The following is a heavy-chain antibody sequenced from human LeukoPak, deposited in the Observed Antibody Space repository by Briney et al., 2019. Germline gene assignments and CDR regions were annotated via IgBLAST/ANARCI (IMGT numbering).Heavy chain of an antibody. Sequence: ASVKVSCKVSGYTLTELSMHWVRQAPGKGLEWMGGFDPEDGETIYAQKFQGRVTMTEDTSTDTAYMELSSLRSEDTAVYYCARDPSVVVTAPNGWFDPWGQGSLVTVSS. CDR2: FDPEDGET. CDR1: GYTLTELS. J-gene: IGHJ5*02. D-gene: IGHD2-21*02. V-gene: IGHV1-24*01. CDR3: ARDPSVVVTAPNGWFDP.